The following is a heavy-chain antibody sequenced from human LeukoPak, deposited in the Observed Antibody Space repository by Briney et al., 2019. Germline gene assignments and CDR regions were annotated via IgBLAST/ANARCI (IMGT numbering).Heavy chain of an antibody. J-gene: IGHJ4*02. CDR2: IYHNGGT. D-gene: IGHD3-22*01. V-gene: IGHV4-38-2*01. CDR1: GYSISSGYY. Sequence: PSETLSLTCGVSGYSISSGYYWGWIRQPPGKGLEWIGTIYHNGGTFYNSSLKSRVTVSVDTSKNQFSLKLSSVTAADTAVYYCARRTYFYDSSGYYFDYWGQGTLVTVSS. CDR3: ARRTYFYDSSGYYFDY.